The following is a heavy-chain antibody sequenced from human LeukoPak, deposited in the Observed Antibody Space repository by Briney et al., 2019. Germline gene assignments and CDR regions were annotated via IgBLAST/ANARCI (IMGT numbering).Heavy chain of an antibody. CDR3: ARHPTPGVEYFDY. CDR1: GGSISSYY. V-gene: IGHV4-59*08. D-gene: IGHD3-10*01. CDR2: IYYSGST. Sequence: SETLSLTCTVSGGSISSYYWSWIRQPPGKGLEWIGYIYYSGSTNYNPSLKSRVTISVDTSKNQFSLKLSSVTAAGTAVYYCARHPTPGVEYFDYWGQGTLVTVSS. J-gene: IGHJ4*02.